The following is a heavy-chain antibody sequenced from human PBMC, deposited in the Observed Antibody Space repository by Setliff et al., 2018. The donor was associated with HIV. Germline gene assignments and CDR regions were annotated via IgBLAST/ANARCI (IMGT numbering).Heavy chain of an antibody. J-gene: IGHJ3*01. CDR1: GYMILGYK. CDR3: ARPRVFDSFGV. V-gene: IGHV1-2*06. Sequence: ASVKVSCKAIGYMILGYKMRWVRQAPGQGREWIGRIRPDTGAAEYAPKFQGRVRMTLDTSISTAYLEIPRLTSDDAAVYYCARPRVFDSFGVW. CDR2: IRPDTGAA.